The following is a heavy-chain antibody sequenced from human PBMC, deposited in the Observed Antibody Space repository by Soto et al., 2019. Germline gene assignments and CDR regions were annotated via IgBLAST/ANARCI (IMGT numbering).Heavy chain of an antibody. CDR3: MGRNEFARYYYMDV. J-gene: IGHJ6*03. D-gene: IGHD1-1*01. CDR1: GFTFSDYY. V-gene: IGHV3-11*01. CDR2: ISSSGSTI. Sequence: GGSLRISCAASGFTFSDYYMSWIRQAPGKGLEWVSYISSSGSTIYCADSVKGRFTISRDNAKNSLYLQMNSLRAEDTAVYYWMGRNEFARYYYMDVWGKGTTGTVSS.